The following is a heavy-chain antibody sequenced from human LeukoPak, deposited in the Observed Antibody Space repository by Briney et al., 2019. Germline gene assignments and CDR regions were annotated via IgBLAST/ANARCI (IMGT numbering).Heavy chain of an antibody. CDR1: GFTFSSYW. D-gene: IGHD2-2*01. Sequence: GGSLRLSCAACGFTFSSYWMHWVRQAPGKGLVWVSRINSDGSSTSYADSVKGRFTISRDNAKNTLYLQMNSLRAEDTAVYYCARPAEYCSSTSCYSGDFDYWGQGTLVTVSS. CDR3: ARPAEYCSSTSCYSGDFDY. V-gene: IGHV3-74*01. CDR2: INSDGSST. J-gene: IGHJ4*02.